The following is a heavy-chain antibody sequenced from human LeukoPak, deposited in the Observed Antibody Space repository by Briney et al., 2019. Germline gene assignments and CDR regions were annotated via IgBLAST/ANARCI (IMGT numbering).Heavy chain of an antibody. V-gene: IGHV4-59*12. Sequence: PSETLSLTCTVSGGSISSYYWSWIRQPPGKGLEWIGYIDHSGSTYSNPSLASRVTISEDRSKKQFSLKLSSVTAADTAVYYCARDRVIWGQGTLVTVSS. CDR2: IDHSGST. J-gene: IGHJ4*02. CDR1: GGSISSYY. CDR3: ARDRVI. D-gene: IGHD2/OR15-2a*01.